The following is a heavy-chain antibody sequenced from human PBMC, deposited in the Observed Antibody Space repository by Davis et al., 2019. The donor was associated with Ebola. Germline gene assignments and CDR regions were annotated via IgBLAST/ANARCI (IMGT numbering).Heavy chain of an antibody. D-gene: IGHD3-10*01. CDR1: GGSFSGYY. CDR3: ARASGARASRGFAY. V-gene: IGHV4-34*01. CDR2: INHSGST. J-gene: IGHJ4*02. Sequence: PGGSLRLSCAVYGGSFSGYYWSWIRQPPGKGLEWIGEINHSGSTNYNPSLKSRVTISVDTSKNQFSLKLSSVTAADTAVYYCARASGARASRGFAYWGQGTLVTVSS.